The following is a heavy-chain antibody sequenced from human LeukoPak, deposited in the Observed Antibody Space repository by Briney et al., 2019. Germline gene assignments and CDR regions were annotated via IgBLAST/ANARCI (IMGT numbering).Heavy chain of an antibody. CDR3: ARTSHPHGSSWLFDY. J-gene: IGHJ4*02. V-gene: IGHV4-59*01. Sequence: SETLSLICTVSGGSISSYYWSWIRQPPGKGLEWIGYIYFSGSTNCNPFLKSRVTISVDTSRNQFSLQLSSVTAADTAVYYCARTSHPHGSSWLFDYWGQGTLVTVSS. CDR2: IYFSGST. D-gene: IGHD6-13*01. CDR1: GGSISSYY.